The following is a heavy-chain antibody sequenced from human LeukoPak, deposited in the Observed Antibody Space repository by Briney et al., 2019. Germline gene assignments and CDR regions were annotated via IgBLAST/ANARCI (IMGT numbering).Heavy chain of an antibody. V-gene: IGHV4-59*01. D-gene: IGHD5-18*01. J-gene: IGHJ4*02. CDR3: ARGPPVDTAFDY. CDR1: GGSISSYY. CDR2: IYYSGST. Sequence: SETLSLTCTVSGGSISSYYWSWIRQPPGKGLEWIGYIYYSGSTNHNPSLKSRVTISVDTSKNQFSLKLSSVTAADTAVYYCARGPPVDTAFDYWGQGTLVTVSS.